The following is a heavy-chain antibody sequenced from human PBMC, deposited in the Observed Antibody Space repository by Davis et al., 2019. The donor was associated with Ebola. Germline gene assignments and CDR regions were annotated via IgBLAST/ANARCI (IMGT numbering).Heavy chain of an antibody. D-gene: IGHD2-2*01. V-gene: IGHV4-34*01. J-gene: IGHJ6*02. CDR3: ARLRGYCSSTSCYYYYDMDV. Sequence: MPSETLSLTCAVYGGSFSGYYWSWIRQPPGKGLEWIGEIYHSGSTNYNPSLKSRVTISVDTSKNQFSLKLSSVTAADTAVYYCARLRGYCSSTSCYYYYDMDVWGQGTTVTVSS. CDR2: IYHSGST. CDR1: GGSFSGYY.